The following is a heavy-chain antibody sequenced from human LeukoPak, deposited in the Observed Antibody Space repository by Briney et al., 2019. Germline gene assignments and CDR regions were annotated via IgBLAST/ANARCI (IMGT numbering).Heavy chain of an antibody. D-gene: IGHD6-13*01. CDR1: GYTFTSYG. V-gene: IGHV1-18*04. Sequence: ASVKVSCKASGYTFTSYGISWVRQAPGQGLEWMGWISVYNGKTNYAQKLQGRVTMTTDTSTSTAYMELRSLGSDDTAVYYCAREVAAGYFDSWGQGTLVTVSS. J-gene: IGHJ4*02. CDR2: ISVYNGKT. CDR3: AREVAAGYFDS.